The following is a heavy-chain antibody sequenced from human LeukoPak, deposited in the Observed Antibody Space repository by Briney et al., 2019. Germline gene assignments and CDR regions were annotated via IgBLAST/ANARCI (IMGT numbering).Heavy chain of an antibody. CDR2: IFYSGST. CDR3: APLRALWFGELFSQ. CDR1: GGSISSSSYY. J-gene: IGHJ4*02. Sequence: PSETLSLTCTVSGGSISSSSYYWGWIRQPPGKGLEWIGNIFYSGSTYYKPSLKSRVTISLDTSKNQFSLKLSSVTAADTAVYYCAPLRALWFGELFSQWGQGTLVTVSS. D-gene: IGHD3-10*01. V-gene: IGHV4-39*07.